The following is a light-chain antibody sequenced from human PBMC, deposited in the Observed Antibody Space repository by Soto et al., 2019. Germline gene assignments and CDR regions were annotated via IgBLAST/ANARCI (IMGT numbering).Light chain of an antibody. CDR3: SLYSGNGSLI. V-gene: IGLV2-14*01. CDR1: SRDIGAYNL. Sequence: QSALTQPASVSGSPGQSITISCSGTSRDIGAYNLVSWYQQPPGKAPKLLIYEVRNRPSGISYRFSGSKSGTTASLTISGLQAEDETDYFCSLYSGNGSLIFGPGTKVTVL. J-gene: IGLJ1*01. CDR2: EVR.